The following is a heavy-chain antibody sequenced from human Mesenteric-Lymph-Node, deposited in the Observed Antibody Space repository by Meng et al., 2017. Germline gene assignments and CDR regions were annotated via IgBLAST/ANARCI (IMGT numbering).Heavy chain of an antibody. D-gene: IGHD1-14*01. CDR3: ARESIPNLFDY. Sequence: GGSLRLSCAASGFTFTNGWMSWVRQAPGKGLEWVSYISSGGSTIYYADSVKGRFTISRDNSKNTLYLQMNSLRAEDTAVYYCARESIPNLFDYWGQGTLVTVSS. J-gene: IGHJ4*02. V-gene: IGHV3-48*01. CDR1: GFTFTNGW. CDR2: ISSGGSTI.